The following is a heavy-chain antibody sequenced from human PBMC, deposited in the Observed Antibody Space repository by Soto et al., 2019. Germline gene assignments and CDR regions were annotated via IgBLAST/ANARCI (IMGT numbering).Heavy chain of an antibody. CDR2: IIPILGIA. V-gene: IGHV1-69*02. CDR3: ARGAQWLVQPPPGYYYYYMDV. D-gene: IGHD6-19*01. CDR1: GGTFSSYT. J-gene: IGHJ6*03. Sequence: QVQLVQSGAEVKKPGSSVKVSCKASGGTFSSYTISWVRQAPGQGLEWMGRIIPILGIANYAQKFQGRVTITADKSTSTAYMELSSQRSEDTAVYYCARGAQWLVQPPPGYYYYYMDVWGKGTTVTVSS.